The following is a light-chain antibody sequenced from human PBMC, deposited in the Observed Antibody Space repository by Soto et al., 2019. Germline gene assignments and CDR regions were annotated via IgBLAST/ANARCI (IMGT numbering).Light chain of an antibody. CDR2: DTS. V-gene: IGLV7-46*01. J-gene: IGLJ3*02. CDR3: SSYTSSSTLV. Sequence: QTVVTQEPSLTVSPGGTVTLTCGSSTGTLTSGHFPYWFQQKPGQAPRALIFDTSNKHSWTPARFSGSLLGGKAALTLSGALPEDEADYYCSSYTSSSTLVFGGGTKLTVL. CDR1: TGTLTSGHF.